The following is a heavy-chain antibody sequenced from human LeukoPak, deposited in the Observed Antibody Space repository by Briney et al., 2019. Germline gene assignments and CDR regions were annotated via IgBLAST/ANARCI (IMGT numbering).Heavy chain of an antibody. CDR3: ARAPWTDHQLVNFDY. J-gene: IGHJ4*02. CDR2: INPNSGGT. CDR1: GYTFTGYY. D-gene: IGHD6-13*01. V-gene: IGHV1-2*02. Sequence: GAAVKVSCKASGYTFTGYYMHWVRQAPGQGLEWMGWINPNSGGTNYAQKFQGRITMTRDMSTTTVYMEPSRLRSDDTAVYHCARAPWTDHQLVNFDYWGQGTLVTVSS.